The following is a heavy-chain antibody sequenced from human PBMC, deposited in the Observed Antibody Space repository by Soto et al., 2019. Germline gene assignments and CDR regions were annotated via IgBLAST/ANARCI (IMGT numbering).Heavy chain of an antibody. CDR2: ISGSGSTI. CDR1: GFTFSSYA. D-gene: IGHD3-22*01. Sequence: GGSLRLSCAASGFTFSSYAASWVRQVPGKGPGWVSSISGSGSTIYYADSVKGRLTISRDNSKNTLYPQMGCVRAEDTAVTYFAKVCYYNDSSGYYYFDNWGQGTLVTVSS. V-gene: IGHV3-23*01. J-gene: IGHJ4*02. CDR3: AKVCYYNDSSGYYYFDN.